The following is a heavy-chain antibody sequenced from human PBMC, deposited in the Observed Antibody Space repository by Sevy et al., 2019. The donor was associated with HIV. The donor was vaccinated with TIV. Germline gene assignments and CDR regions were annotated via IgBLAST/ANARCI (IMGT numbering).Heavy chain of an antibody. J-gene: IGHJ6*03. V-gene: IGHV1-69*13. CDR3: AGGSYGDYVRYYYYYMDV. CDR2: IIPIFGTA. Sequence: ASVKVSCKASGGTFSSYAISWVRQAPGQGLEWMGRIIPIFGTANYAQKFQGRVTITADESTSTAYMELSSLRSEDTAVYYCAGGSYGDYVRYYYYYMDVWGKGTTVTVSS. D-gene: IGHD4-17*01. CDR1: GGTFSSYA.